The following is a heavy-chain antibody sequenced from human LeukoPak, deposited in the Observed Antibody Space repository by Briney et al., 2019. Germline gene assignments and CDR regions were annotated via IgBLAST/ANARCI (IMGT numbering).Heavy chain of an antibody. D-gene: IGHD3-16*01. CDR3: ARSRGKYFQR. CDR1: GFTFSSYD. V-gene: IGHV3-48*03. Sequence: GGSLRLSCEASGFTFSSYDMNWVRQAPGKGLQWISHITQGGSTIYYADSVKGRFTIFRDNAKSSLYLQMDSLRVEDTAIYYCARSRGKYFQRWGQDTLVTVSS. CDR2: ITQGGSTI. J-gene: IGHJ1*01.